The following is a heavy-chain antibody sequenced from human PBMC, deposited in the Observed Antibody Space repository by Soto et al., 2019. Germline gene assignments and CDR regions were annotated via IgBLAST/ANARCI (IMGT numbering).Heavy chain of an antibody. V-gene: IGHV1-69*01. J-gene: IGHJ6*02. D-gene: IGHD5-18*01. CDR1: GGTFSSYA. CDR2: IIPIFGTA. Sequence: QVQLVQSGAEVKKPGSSVKVSCKASGGTFSSYAISWVRQAPGQGLEWMAGIIPIFGTANYAQKFQGRVTITADESTSTAYMELSSLRSEDTAVYYCARVGRDSYGYYYYGMDVWGQGTTVTVSS. CDR3: ARVGRDSYGYYYYGMDV.